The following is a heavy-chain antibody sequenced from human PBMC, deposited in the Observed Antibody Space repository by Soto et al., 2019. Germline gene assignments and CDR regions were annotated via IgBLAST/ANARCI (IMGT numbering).Heavy chain of an antibody. D-gene: IGHD6-13*01. CDR3: ARVSATGTRWFDP. Sequence: QVQLQESGPGLVKPSQNLSLTCTVSGGSFSSGAYYWSWVRRHPGMGLEWIGYISYRGTPYYHPSLKSRLTISVDASKNQFSLRLSYVTAADTAVYYCARVSATGTRWFDPWGQGTLVTVSS. CDR1: GGSFSSGAYY. CDR2: ISYRGTP. J-gene: IGHJ5*02. V-gene: IGHV4-31*03.